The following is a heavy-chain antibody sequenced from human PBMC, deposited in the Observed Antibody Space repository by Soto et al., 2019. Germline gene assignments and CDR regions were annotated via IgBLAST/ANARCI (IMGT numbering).Heavy chain of an antibody. V-gene: IGHV3-33*01. J-gene: IGHJ6*02. CDR2: IWSDGSNK. CDR3: ARGRFYYGMDG. CDR1: GFIFSSYA. Sequence: GSLRLSCAASGFIFSSYAMHWVRQAPCKGLEWVAVIWSDGSNKYYADSVQARFTISRDNSKNTVYLQMNSLRVEDTTVYYCARGRFYYGMDGWGQGTTVTSP.